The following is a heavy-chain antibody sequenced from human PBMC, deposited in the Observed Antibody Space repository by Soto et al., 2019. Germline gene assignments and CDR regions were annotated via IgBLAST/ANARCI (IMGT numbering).Heavy chain of an antibody. D-gene: IGHD3-10*01. V-gene: IGHV3-23*01. J-gene: IGHJ4*02. CDR1: GFTFSSYA. CDR2: ISGSGGST. Sequence: EVQLLESGGGLVQPGGSLRLSCAASGFTFSSYAMSWVRQAPGKGLEWVSAISGSGGSTYYADSVKGRITISRYNSENTLYLRLSRLIDPDAAVYSCANHLWFGELSHWGQGALVIVCS. CDR3: ANHLWFGELSH.